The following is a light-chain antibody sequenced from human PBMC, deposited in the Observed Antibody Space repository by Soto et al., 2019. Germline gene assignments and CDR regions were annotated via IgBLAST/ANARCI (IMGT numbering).Light chain of an antibody. Sequence: EIVLTQSPGTLSLSPGERATLSCRASQSISHSYLAWYLQKPGQAHRLLMYGESSRATGIPDRFSGSGSGTDFTLTISRLEPEDFGVYYCQHYGSSSYTFGQGTKLEIK. CDR3: QHYGSSSYT. V-gene: IGKV3-20*01. J-gene: IGKJ2*01. CDR2: GES. CDR1: QSISHSY.